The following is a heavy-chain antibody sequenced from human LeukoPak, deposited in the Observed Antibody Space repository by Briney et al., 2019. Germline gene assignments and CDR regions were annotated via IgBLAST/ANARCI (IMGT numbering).Heavy chain of an antibody. Sequence: PGGSLRLSCAASGFTFSSFSMSWVRQTPGKGLEWVSSISGSSSYMSYADSVKGRFTISRDNAKNSLYLQMNSLRAEDTAVYYCARFLRATLGKYWGQGSLVTVSS. V-gene: IGHV3-21*06. D-gene: IGHD1-26*01. CDR3: ARFLRATLGKY. CDR1: GFTFSSFS. CDR2: ISGSSSYM. J-gene: IGHJ4*02.